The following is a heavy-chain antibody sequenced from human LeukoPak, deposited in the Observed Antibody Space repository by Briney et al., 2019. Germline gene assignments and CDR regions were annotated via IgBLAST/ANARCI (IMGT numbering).Heavy chain of an antibody. CDR3: ARGLSSSWYWFDT. J-gene: IGHJ5*02. Sequence: SETLSLTCTVSGGSISRSSYYWGWIRQPPGKGLEWIGSIYYSGSTYYNPSLKSRVTISVDTSKNQFSLKLSSVTAADTAVYYCARGLSSSWYWFDTWGQGTLVTVSS. CDR1: GGSISRSSYY. V-gene: IGHV4-39*07. D-gene: IGHD6-13*01. CDR2: IYYSGST.